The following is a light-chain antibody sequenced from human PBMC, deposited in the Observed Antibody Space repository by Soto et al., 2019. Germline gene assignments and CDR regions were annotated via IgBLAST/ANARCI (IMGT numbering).Light chain of an antibody. CDR2: DAS. J-gene: IGKJ2*01. CDR3: QQRSNWPPKYT. Sequence: EIVLTQSPATLSLSPGERATLSCRASQSISSSLAWYQQKPGQAPRLLIYDASTRATGFPARFSGSGSGTDFTLTIGSLEPEDFAVYYCQQRSNWPPKYTFGQGTKLEIK. V-gene: IGKV3-11*01. CDR1: QSISSS.